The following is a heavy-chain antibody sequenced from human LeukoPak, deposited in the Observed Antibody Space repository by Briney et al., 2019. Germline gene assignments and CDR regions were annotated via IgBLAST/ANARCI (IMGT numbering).Heavy chain of an antibody. CDR1: GLTFSSYG. D-gene: IGHD1-1*01. CDR3: GRDMGTTRLDL. Sequence: GGSLILSCVASGLTFSSYGMHWVRQAPGKGLEWVAVIWYDGSNKYYADSVKGRFTISRDNSKNTLYLQLSSLRADDTAVYYCGRDMGTTRLDLWGQGTRVTVSS. J-gene: IGHJ5*02. V-gene: IGHV3-33*01. CDR2: IWYDGSNK.